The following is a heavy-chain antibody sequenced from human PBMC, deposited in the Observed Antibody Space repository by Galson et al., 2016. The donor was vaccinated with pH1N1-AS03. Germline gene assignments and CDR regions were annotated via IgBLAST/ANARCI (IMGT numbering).Heavy chain of an antibody. D-gene: IGHD4-17*01. CDR2: IDWNDNK. CDR1: GFSLSTSGMC. Sequence: PALVKPTQTLTLTCTFSGFSLSTSGMCVSWIRQPPGKALEWLARIDWNDNKYYSTSLKTRLTISKDTAKNQVVLTMTNMGPVDTATYYCARFHYGDYAGGFDPWGQGTLVTVSS. V-gene: IGHV2-70*11. J-gene: IGHJ5*02. CDR3: ARFHYGDYAGGFDP.